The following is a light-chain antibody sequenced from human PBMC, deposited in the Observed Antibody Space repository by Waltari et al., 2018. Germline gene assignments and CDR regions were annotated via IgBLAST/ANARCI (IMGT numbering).Light chain of an antibody. CDR2: WAS. CDR3: QQYYTTPPT. CDR1: QSVFYSSNNKNY. J-gene: IGKJ5*01. V-gene: IGKV4-1*01. Sequence: PDSLAVSLGERATINCRSSQSVFYSSNNKNYLAWYQQKPGQPPKLLIYWASTRESGVPDRFSGSGSGTDFTLTISSLQAEDVAVYSCQQYYTTPPTFGQGTRLEIK.